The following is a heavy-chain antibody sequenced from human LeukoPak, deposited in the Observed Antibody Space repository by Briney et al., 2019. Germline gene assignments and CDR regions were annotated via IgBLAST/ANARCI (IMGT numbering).Heavy chain of an antibody. CDR3: ARDKGRSSWYGYYYYYMDV. J-gene: IGHJ6*03. D-gene: IGHD6-13*01. Sequence: GASVKVSCKASGYTFTSYGISWVRQAPGQGLEWMGWISAYNGNTNYAQKLQGRVTMTTDTSTSTAYMELRSLRSDDTAVYYCARDKGRSSWYGYYYYYMDVWGKGTTVTISS. CDR2: ISAYNGNT. CDR1: GYTFTSYG. V-gene: IGHV1-18*01.